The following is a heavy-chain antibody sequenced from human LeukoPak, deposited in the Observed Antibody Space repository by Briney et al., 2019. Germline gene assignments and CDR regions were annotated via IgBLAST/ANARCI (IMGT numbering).Heavy chain of an antibody. J-gene: IGHJ4*02. D-gene: IGHD4-17*01. Sequence: PGGSLRLSCAASGFTSSSYGMHWVRQAPGKGLEWVAVISYDGSNKYYADSVKGRFTISRDNSKNTLYLQMNSLRAEDTAVYYCAKDSLAWKTTGVDYWGQGTLVTVSS. CDR1: GFTSSSYG. V-gene: IGHV3-30*18. CDR2: ISYDGSNK. CDR3: AKDSLAWKTTGVDY.